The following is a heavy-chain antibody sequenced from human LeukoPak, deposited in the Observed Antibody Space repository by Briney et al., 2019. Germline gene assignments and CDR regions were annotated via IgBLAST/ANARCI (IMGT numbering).Heavy chain of an antibody. CDR3: ARGGTRYCSSTSCYNWFDP. Sequence: ASVKVSCKASGYTFTSYDINWVRQATGQGLEWMGWMNPNSGNTGYAQKFQGRVTMTRNTSISTAYMELSSLRSEDTAVYYCARGGTRYCSSTSCYNWFDPRGQGTLVTVSS. CDR2: MNPNSGNT. CDR1: GYTFTSYD. V-gene: IGHV1-8*01. D-gene: IGHD2-2*01. J-gene: IGHJ5*02.